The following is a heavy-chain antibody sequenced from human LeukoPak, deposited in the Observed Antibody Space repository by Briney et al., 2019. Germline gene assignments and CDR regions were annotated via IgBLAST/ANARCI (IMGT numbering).Heavy chain of an antibody. J-gene: IGHJ3*02. CDR1: GGSISSGSYY. D-gene: IGHD3-22*01. CDR2: IYTSGST. V-gene: IGHV4-61*02. CDR3: ARVSGITMIVVVNSDAFDI. Sequence: SETLSLTCTVSGGSISSGSYYWSWIRQPAGKGLEWIGRIYTSGSTNHNPSLKSRVTISVDTSKNQFSLKLSSVTAADTAVYYCARVSGITMIVVVNSDAFDIWGQGTMVTVSS.